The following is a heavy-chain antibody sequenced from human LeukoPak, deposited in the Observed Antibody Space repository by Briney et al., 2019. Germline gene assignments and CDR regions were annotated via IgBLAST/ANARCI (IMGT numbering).Heavy chain of an antibody. CDR2: IYYSGST. CDR3: ARVMANYDFWSGSFWFDP. V-gene: IGHV4-59*12. D-gene: IGHD3-3*01. J-gene: IGHJ5*02. CDR1: GGSISSYY. Sequence: SETLPLTCTVSGGSISSYYWSWIRQPPGKGLEWIGYIYYSGSTNYNPSLKSRVTISVDTSKNQFSLKLSSVTAADTAVYYCARVMANYDFWSGSFWFDPWGQGTLVTVSS.